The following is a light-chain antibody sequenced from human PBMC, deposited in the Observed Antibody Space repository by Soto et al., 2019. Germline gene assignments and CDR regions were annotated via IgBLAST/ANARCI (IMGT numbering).Light chain of an antibody. CDR1: QTISIW. CDR3: QHYNSYSEA. CDR2: KAS. V-gene: IGKV1-5*03. J-gene: IGKJ1*01. Sequence: DIQMTQSPSTRSGSLGAEVPITARPSQTISIWLAWYQQKPGKAPKLLIYKASTLKSGVPSRFSGSGSGTEFTLTISSLQPDDFATYYCQHYNSYSEAFGQGTKVELK.